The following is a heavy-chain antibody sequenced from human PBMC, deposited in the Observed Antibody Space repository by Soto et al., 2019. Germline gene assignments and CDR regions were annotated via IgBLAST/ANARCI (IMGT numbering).Heavy chain of an antibody. CDR3: ARVSSSWFYYFDY. D-gene: IGHD6-13*01. V-gene: IGHV3-53*01. CDR1: GFTVSSNY. J-gene: IGHJ4*02. Sequence: GGSLRLSCAASGFTVSSNYMSWVRQAPGKGLEWVSVIYSGGSTYYADYVKGRFTISRDNSKNTLYLQMNSLRAEDTSVYYCARVSSSWFYYFDYWGQGTLVTVSS. CDR2: IYSGGST.